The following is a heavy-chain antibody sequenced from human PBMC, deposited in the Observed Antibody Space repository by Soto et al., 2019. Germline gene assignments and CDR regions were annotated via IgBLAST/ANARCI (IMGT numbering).Heavy chain of an antibody. Sequence: ASVKVSCKASGYTFTNYAMHWVRQAPGQRLEWMGWINTGNGNTEYAQKLQGRVTMTTDTSTSTAYMELRSLRSDDTAVYYCARDDGGATPFDYWGQGTLVTVSS. J-gene: IGHJ4*02. CDR2: INTGNGNT. V-gene: IGHV1-3*04. D-gene: IGHD1-26*01. CDR3: ARDDGGATPFDY. CDR1: GYTFTNYA.